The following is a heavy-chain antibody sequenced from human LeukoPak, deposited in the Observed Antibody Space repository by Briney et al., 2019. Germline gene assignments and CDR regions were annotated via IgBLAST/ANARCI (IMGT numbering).Heavy chain of an antibody. CDR3: ARQTTVVTPADY. D-gene: IGHD4-23*01. J-gene: IGHJ4*02. Sequence: ASVKVSCTASGGTFSSYAISWVRQAPGQGLEWMGRIIPILGIANYAQKFQGRVTITADKSTSTAYMELSSLRSEDTAVYYCARQTTVVTPADYWGQGTLVTVSS. V-gene: IGHV1-69*04. CDR1: GGTFSSYA. CDR2: IIPILGIA.